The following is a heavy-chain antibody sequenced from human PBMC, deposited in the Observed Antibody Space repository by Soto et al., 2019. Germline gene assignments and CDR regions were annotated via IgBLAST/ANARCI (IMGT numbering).Heavy chain of an antibody. Sequence: SLRLSCAASGFTFSNAWMSWVRQAPGKGLEWVGRIKSKTDGGTTDYAAPVKGRFTISRDDSKNTLYLQMNSLKTEDTAVYYCTTEQQLVAYGMDVWGQGTKVTVSS. CDR3: TTEQQLVAYGMDV. V-gene: IGHV3-15*01. D-gene: IGHD6-13*01. CDR2: IKSKTDGGTT. J-gene: IGHJ6*02. CDR1: GFTFSNAW.